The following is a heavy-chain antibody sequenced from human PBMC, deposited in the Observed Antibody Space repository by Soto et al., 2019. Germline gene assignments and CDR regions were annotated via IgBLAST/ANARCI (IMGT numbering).Heavy chain of an antibody. CDR2: ISSSSSYI. J-gene: IGHJ6*02. CDR3: ARDPRIPYYGMDV. Sequence: PGGSLRLSCVASGFTFSSYSMNWVRQAPGKGLEWVSSISSSSSYIYYADSVKGRFTISRDNAKNSLYLQMNSLRAEDTAVYYCARDPRIPYYGMDVWGQGTTVTVSS. V-gene: IGHV3-21*01. CDR1: GFTFSSYS.